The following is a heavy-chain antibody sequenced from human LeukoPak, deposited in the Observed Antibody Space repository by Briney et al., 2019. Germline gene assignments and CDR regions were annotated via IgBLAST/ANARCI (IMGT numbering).Heavy chain of an antibody. Sequence: ASVKVSCKASGGTFSSYAISWVRQAPGQGLEFMGWINTNTGNPTYAQGFTGRFVFSLDTSVSTAYLQISSLKAEDTAVYYCARDEGITKPFVDWGQGTLVTISS. CDR3: ARDEGITKPFVD. CDR2: INTNTGNP. J-gene: IGHJ4*02. D-gene: IGHD1-14*01. V-gene: IGHV7-4-1*02. CDR1: GGTFSSYA.